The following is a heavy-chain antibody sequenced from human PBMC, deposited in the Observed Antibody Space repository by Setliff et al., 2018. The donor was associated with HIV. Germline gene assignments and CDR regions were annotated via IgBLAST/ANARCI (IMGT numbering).Heavy chain of an antibody. D-gene: IGHD3-22*01. CDR3: ARLGYNYDSSGHGL. CDR2: IYYTGST. Sequence: PSETLSLTCSVSGGSINSGHYYWSWIRHHPGKGLEWIGYIYYTGSTYFNPSLKSRVTISADTSKRQFSLKLSSVTAADTAVYYCARLGYNYDSSGHGLWGQGTLVTVSS. CDR1: GGSINSGHYY. V-gene: IGHV4-31*03. J-gene: IGHJ4*02.